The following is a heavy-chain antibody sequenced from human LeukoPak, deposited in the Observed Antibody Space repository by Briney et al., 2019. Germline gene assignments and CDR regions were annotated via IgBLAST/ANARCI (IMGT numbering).Heavy chain of an antibody. CDR1: GGSISSYY. CDR3: ARGYYDFWSGYYQRAPFDY. V-gene: IGHV4-59*01. J-gene: IGHJ4*02. CDR2: IYYSGST. Sequence: SETLSLTCTVSGGSISSYYWSWIRRPPGKGLEWIGYIYYSGSTNYNPSLKSRVTISVDTSKNQFSLKLSSVTAADTAVYYCARGYYDFWSGYYQRAPFDYWGQGTLVTVSS. D-gene: IGHD3-3*01.